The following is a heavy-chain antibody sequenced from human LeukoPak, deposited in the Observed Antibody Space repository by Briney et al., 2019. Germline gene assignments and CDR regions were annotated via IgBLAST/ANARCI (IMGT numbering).Heavy chain of an antibody. CDR2: IYSGGST. Sequence: GGSLRLSCAASGFTFSNYALSWVRQAPGKGLEWVSVIYSGGSTYYADSVKGRFTISRDNSKNTLYLQMNSLRAEDTAVYYCARDPCGGDCYIGGWFDPWGQGTLVTVSS. J-gene: IGHJ5*02. CDR1: GFTFSNYA. CDR3: ARDPCGGDCYIGGWFDP. V-gene: IGHV3-66*01. D-gene: IGHD2-21*02.